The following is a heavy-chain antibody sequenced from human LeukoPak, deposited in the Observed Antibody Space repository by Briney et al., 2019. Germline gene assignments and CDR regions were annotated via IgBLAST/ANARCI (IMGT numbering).Heavy chain of an antibody. CDR3: AKSTAPCSRGSCYSALES. CDR2: ISGSGGST. CDR1: RFTFNTYA. V-gene: IGHV3-23*01. D-gene: IGHD2-15*01. Sequence: GGSLRLSCVASRFTFNTYAVNWVRQAPGKGLEWVSAISGSGGSTYYADSVKGRFTISRDNSKNTLYLQMNSLRAEDTAVYYCAKSTAPCSRGSCYSALESWGQGTLVTVSS. J-gene: IGHJ4*02.